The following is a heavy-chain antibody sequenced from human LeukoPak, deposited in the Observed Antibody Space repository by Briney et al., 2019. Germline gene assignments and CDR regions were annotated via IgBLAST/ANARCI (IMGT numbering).Heavy chain of an antibody. CDR2: IYYSGST. CDR1: GGSISSGGYY. CDR3: ARVPDRWYYYGIDV. Sequence: PSETLSLTCTVSGGSISSGGYYWSWIRQHPGKGLEWIGYIYYSGSTCYNPSLKSRVTISVDTSKNQFSLKLSSVTAADTAVYYCARVPDRWYYYGIDVWGQGTTVTVSS. D-gene: IGHD4-23*01. J-gene: IGHJ6*02. V-gene: IGHV4-31*03.